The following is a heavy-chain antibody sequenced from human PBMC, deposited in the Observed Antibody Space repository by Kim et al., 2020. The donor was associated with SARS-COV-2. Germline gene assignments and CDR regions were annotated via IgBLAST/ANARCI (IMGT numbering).Heavy chain of an antibody. CDR3: AKEFIGSSSAFDY. V-gene: IGHV3-30*02. D-gene: IGHD6-6*01. J-gene: IGHJ4*02. Sequence: AHSETGRFTIDRDNSKNPLYLQMNSLRAEDTAVYYCAKEFIGSSSAFDYWGQGTLVTVSS.